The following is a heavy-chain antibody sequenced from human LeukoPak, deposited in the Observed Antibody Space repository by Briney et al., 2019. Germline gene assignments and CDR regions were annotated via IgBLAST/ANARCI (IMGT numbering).Heavy chain of an antibody. Sequence: SETLSLTCAVYGGSFSGYYWSWIRQPPGKGLEWIGEINHSGSTNYNPSLRSRVTISVDTSKNQFSLKLSSVTAADTAVYYCARDQNWFDPWGQGTLVTVSS. J-gene: IGHJ5*02. D-gene: IGHD2-2*01. CDR3: ARDQNWFDP. CDR2: INHSGST. V-gene: IGHV4-34*01. CDR1: GGSFSGYY.